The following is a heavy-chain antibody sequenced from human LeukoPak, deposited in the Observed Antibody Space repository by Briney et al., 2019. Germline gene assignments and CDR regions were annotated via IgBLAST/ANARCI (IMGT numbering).Heavy chain of an antibody. V-gene: IGHV3-23*01. J-gene: IGHJ4*02. CDR3: AREPGYYDSSGYYYGAGYFDY. CDR1: GFTFSSYA. Sequence: PGGSLRLSCAASGFTFSSYAMSWVRQAPGKGLEWVSAISGSGGSTYYADSVKGRFTISRDNSKNTLYLQMNSLRAEDTAVYYCAREPGYYDSSGYYYGAGYFDYWGQGTLVTVSS. D-gene: IGHD3-22*01. CDR2: ISGSGGST.